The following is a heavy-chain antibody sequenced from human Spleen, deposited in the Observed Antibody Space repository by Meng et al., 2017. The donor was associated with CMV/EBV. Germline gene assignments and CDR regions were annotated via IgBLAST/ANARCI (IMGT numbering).Heavy chain of an antibody. Sequence: ASVKVSCKASGYTFTSYYMHWVRQAPGQGLEWMGWINPNTGGTNYAQKFQGRVTMTRDTSISTAYMYLSRLRSDDTAMYYCARVAYYYVSGGSNYFDYWGQGTLVTVSS. CDR1: GYTFTSYY. J-gene: IGHJ4*02. D-gene: IGHD3-22*01. CDR3: ARVAYYYVSGGSNYFDY. V-gene: IGHV1-2*02. CDR2: INPNTGGT.